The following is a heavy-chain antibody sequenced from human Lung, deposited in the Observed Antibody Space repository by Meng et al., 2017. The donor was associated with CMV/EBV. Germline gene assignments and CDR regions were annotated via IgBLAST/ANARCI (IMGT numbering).Heavy chain of an antibody. J-gene: IGHJ4*02. Sequence: GESXKISXAASGFTCSRYEMNWVRQAPGKGLEWVSYISSRGVAIFYADSVKGRFTISRDDAGSLLYLQINSLRAEDTAVYYCARIPAGGRASFFDYWGQGTLVTVSS. V-gene: IGHV3-48*03. CDR2: ISSRGVAI. D-gene: IGHD6-13*01. CDR1: GFTCSRYE. CDR3: ARIPAGGRASFFDY.